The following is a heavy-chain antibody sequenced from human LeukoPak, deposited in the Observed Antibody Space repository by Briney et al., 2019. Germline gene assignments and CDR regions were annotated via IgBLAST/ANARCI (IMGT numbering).Heavy chain of an antibody. CDR1: GGSISSHY. Sequence: SETLSLTCTVSGGSISSHYWSWIRQPPGKGLEWIGYIYYSGSTNYNPSLKSRVTISVDTSKNQFSLKLSSVTAADTAVYYCASMEESSGYFDYWGQGTLVTVSS. V-gene: IGHV4-59*11. CDR3: ASMEESSGYFDY. J-gene: IGHJ4*02. CDR2: IYYSGST. D-gene: IGHD3-16*01.